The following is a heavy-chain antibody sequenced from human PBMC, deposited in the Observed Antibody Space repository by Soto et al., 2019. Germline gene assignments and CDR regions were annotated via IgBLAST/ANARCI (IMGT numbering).Heavy chain of an antibody. Sequence: EVQLLESGGGLVQPGGSLRLSCAASGFTFNTYDMSWVRQAPGTGLEWVSSIATTGETTFYADSVRGRFTISRDNSKNTLFLQINTLRADDTTIYYCVRHGGGWGPGTLVTVSS. CDR2: IATTGETT. V-gene: IGHV3-23*01. J-gene: IGHJ4*01. D-gene: IGHD2-15*01. CDR1: GFTFNTYD. CDR3: VRHGGG.